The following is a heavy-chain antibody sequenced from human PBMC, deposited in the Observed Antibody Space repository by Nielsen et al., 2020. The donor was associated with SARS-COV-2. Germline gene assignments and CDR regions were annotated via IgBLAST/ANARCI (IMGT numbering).Heavy chain of an antibody. CDR3: ARWGDDYGDYASFDY. J-gene: IGHJ4*02. Sequence: SETLSLTCAVYGGSFSGYYWTWIRQPPGKGLEWIGEINHSGNTNYNASLKSRVTISLDTSKNQFSLKLSSVTAADTAVYYCARWGDDYGDYASFDYWGQGTLVTVSS. CDR1: GGSFSGYY. CDR2: INHSGNT. V-gene: IGHV4-34*01. D-gene: IGHD4-17*01.